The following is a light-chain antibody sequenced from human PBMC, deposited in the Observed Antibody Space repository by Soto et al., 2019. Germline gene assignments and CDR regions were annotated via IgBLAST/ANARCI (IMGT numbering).Light chain of an antibody. CDR3: LSFTTTSTPV. CDR2: EVN. V-gene: IGLV2-14*01. Sequence: QSVLTHPASLSGSGGPSITISWAGTSSDIGAYDYVSWFQQHPGKAPKLMISEVNNRPSGVSNRFSGSTSGNTAYLTISGLQVEDEAEYFCLSFTTTSTPVFGTGTKVTVL. CDR1: SSDIGAYDY. J-gene: IGLJ1*01.